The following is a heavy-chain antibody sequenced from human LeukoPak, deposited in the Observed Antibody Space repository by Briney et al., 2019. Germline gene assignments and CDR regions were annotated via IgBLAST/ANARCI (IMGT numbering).Heavy chain of an antibody. CDR1: GFTFNNYG. J-gene: IGHJ4*02. CDR3: AKDADIVVSSYFDY. V-gene: IGHV3-30*02. CDR2: IRYDGSNK. D-gene: IGHD2-2*01. Sequence: GGSLRPSCAASGFTFNNYGMHWVRQAPGKGLEWVAFIRYDGSNKYYADSVKGRFTISRDNSKNTLYVQMNSLRAEDTAVYYCAKDADIVVSSYFDYWGQGTLVTVSS.